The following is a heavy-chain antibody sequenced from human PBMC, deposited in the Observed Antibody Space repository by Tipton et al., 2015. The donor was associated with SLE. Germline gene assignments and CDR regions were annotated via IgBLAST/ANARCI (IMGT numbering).Heavy chain of an antibody. CDR2: ISSSGSTI. Sequence: GSLRLSCAASGFTFSSYAMSWIRQAPGKGLEWVSYISSSGSTIYYADSVKGRFTISRDNAKNSLYLQMNSLRAEDTAVYYCARERVGGVAGNSFDYWGQGTLVTVSS. CDR1: GFTFSSYA. CDR3: ARERVGGVAGNSFDY. V-gene: IGHV3-11*01. J-gene: IGHJ4*02. D-gene: IGHD6-19*01.